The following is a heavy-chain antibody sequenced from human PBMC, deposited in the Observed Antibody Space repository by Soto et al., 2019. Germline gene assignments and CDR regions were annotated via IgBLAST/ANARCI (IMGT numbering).Heavy chain of an antibody. J-gene: IGHJ6*02. CDR1: GYTFTSYG. Sequence: EASVKVSCKASGYTFTSYGISWVRQAPGQGLEWMGWISAYNGNTNYAQKLQGRVTMTTDTSTSTAYMELRSLRSDDTAVYYCAREGGYDFWSGYQGSYYGMDVWGQGTTVTVSS. CDR3: AREGGYDFWSGYQGSYYGMDV. D-gene: IGHD3-3*01. V-gene: IGHV1-18*01. CDR2: ISAYNGNT.